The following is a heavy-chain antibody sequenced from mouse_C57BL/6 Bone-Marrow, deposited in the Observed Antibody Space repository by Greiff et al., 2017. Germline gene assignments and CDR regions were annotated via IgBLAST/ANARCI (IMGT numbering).Heavy chain of an antibody. D-gene: IGHD2-2*01. J-gene: IGHJ4*01. CDR3: SLYGYERYYAMDY. CDR2: IDPETGGT. CDR1: GYTFTDYE. V-gene: IGHV1-15*01. Sequence: VQLQQSGAELVRPGASVTLSCKASGYTFTDYEMHWVKQTPVHGLEWIGAIDPETGGTAYNQKFKGKAILTADKSSSTAYMELRSLTSEDSAVYYGSLYGYERYYAMDYWGQGTSVTVSS.